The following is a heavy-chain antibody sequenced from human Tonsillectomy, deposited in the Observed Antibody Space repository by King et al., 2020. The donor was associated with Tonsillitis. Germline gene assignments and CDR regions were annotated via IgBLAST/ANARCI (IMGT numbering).Heavy chain of an antibody. Sequence: QLQESGPGLVKPSETLSLTCAVSGYSISGYYWAWIRQPPGRGLEWIGIIYHSGSTYYKPSLKSRVTISVHTSKSQFSLKLNSVTAADTAVYYCARALGDGSGWHLRVNSFDYWGQGTLVTVSS. CDR3: ARALGDGSGWHLRVNSFDY. CDR2: IYHSGST. V-gene: IGHV4-38-2*01. D-gene: IGHD6-19*01. CDR1: GYSISGYY. J-gene: IGHJ4*02.